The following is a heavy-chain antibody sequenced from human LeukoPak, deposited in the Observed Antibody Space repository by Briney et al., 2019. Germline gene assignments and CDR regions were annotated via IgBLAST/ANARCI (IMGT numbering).Heavy chain of an antibody. V-gene: IGHV4-34*01. CDR1: GESFSGYY. J-gene: IGHJ4*02. CDR3: SERLVDFDY. CDR2: INHSGST. Sequence: PSETLSLTCAVYGESFSGYYWSWIRQPPGKGLEWIGEINHSGSTNYNPSLKSRVTISVDTSKNQFSLKLSSVTAADTAVYYCSERLVDFDYWGQGTLVTVSS.